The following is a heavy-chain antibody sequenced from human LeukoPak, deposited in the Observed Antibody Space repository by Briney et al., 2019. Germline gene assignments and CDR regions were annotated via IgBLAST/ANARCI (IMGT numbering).Heavy chain of an antibody. CDR2: LKHDGTET. Sequence: GGSLRLSCSASGFTFGTYWMNWVRQAPGKGREGVTTLKHDGTETHHMDSGKGRITISRDNAKNYLYLQMDSLRAENTAVYYCARDPRNKGSSWYYFAYWGQGTLVTVSS. CDR3: ARDPRNKGSSWYYFAY. J-gene: IGHJ4*02. V-gene: IGHV3-7*01. D-gene: IGHD6-13*01. CDR1: GFTFGTYW.